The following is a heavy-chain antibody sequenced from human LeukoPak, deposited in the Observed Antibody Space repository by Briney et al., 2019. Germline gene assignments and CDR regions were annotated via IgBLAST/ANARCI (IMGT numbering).Heavy chain of an antibody. CDR2: ISGDGGST. V-gene: IGHV3-43*02. CDR1: GFTFDDYA. J-gene: IGHJ4*02. CDR3: ATALPFDY. Sequence: GGSLRLSCAASGFTFDDYAMHWVRHAPGKGLEWVSLISGDGGSTYYADSVKGRFTISRDNSKNSLYLQMNSLRTEDTALYYCATALPFDYWGQGTLVTVSS.